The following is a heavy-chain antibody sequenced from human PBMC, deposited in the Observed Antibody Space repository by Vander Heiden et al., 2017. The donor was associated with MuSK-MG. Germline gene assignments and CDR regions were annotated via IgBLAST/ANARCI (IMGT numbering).Heavy chain of an antibody. V-gene: IGHV3-9*01. CDR2: ISWNSGSI. CDR3: AKDGATSPKYCYMDV. D-gene: IGHD3-10*01. Sequence: EVQLVESGGGLVQPGRSLRLSCAASGFTFDDYAMHWVRQAPGKGLEWVSGISWNSGSIGYADSVKGRFTISRDNAKNSLYLQMNSLRAEDTALYYCAKDGATSPKYCYMDVWGKGTTVTVSS. J-gene: IGHJ6*03. CDR1: GFTFDDYA.